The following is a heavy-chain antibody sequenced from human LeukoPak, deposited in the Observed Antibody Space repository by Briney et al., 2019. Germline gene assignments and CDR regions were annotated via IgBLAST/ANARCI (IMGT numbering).Heavy chain of an antibody. CDR3: ARDPDTAMDV. CDR1: GFSLSGYW. CDR2: NNGDGSTT. J-gene: IGHJ6*02. V-gene: IGHV3-74*01. Sequence: GGSLRLSCVASGFSLSGYWMYWVRQAPGKGLMYISRNNGDGSTTNYADVVKGRFTMSRDNVKNTLYLQMSSLRVEDTAVYYCARDPDTAMDVWGQGTTVTVSS.